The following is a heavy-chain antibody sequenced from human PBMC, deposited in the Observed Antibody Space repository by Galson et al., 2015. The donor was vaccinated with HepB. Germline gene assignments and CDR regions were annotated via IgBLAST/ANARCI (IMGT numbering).Heavy chain of an antibody. J-gene: IGHJ6*02. CDR3: ARASTYCSGGSCYSTVTSCMDV. CDR2: ISAYNGNT. CDR1: GYTFTSYG. D-gene: IGHD2-15*01. Sequence: SVKVSCKASGYTFTSYGISWVRQAPGQGLEWVGWISAYNGNTNYAQKLQGRVTMTTDTSTSTAYMELRSLRSDDTAVYYCARASTYCSGGSCYSTVTSCMDVWGQGTTVTVSS. V-gene: IGHV1-18*01.